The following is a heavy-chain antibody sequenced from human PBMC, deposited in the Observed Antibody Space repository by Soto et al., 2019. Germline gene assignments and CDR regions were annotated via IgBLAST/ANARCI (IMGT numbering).Heavy chain of an antibody. CDR1: EYTFTGYY. CDR2: INPNGGGT. Sequence: QVQLVPSGAEVTKPGASVKVSCKTSEYTFTGYYLHWVRQAPGQGLEWMGWINPNGGGTIYAQKFQGRLPMNRDTSITTAYMELSRLRSDDTAFYYCATSSDWSPLLDYWGQGTQVTVSS. V-gene: IGHV1-2*02. J-gene: IGHJ4*02. CDR3: ATSSDWSPLLDY. D-gene: IGHD6-19*01.